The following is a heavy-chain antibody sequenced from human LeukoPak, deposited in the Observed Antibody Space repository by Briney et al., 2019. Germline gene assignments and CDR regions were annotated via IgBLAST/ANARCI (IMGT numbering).Heavy chain of an antibody. V-gene: IGHV4-4*07. CDR1: GGSISSYY. D-gene: IGHD3-3*01. Sequence: SETLSLTCTVSGGSISSYYWSWIRQPAGKGLEWIGRIYTSGSTNYNPSLKSRVTMSVDTSKNQFSLKLSSVTAADTAVYYCAGGGTIFGVVIMVYYYYYYMDVWGKGTTVTVSS. CDR2: IYTSGST. CDR3: AGGGTIFGVVIMVYYYYYYMDV. J-gene: IGHJ6*03.